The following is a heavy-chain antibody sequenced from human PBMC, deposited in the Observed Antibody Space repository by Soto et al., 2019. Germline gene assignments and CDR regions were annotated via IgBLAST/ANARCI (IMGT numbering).Heavy chain of an antibody. V-gene: IGHV4-31*03. Sequence: SETLSLTCTVSGGSISSGGYYWSWIRQHPGKGLEWIGYIYYSGSTYYNPSLKSRVTISVDTSKNQFSLKLSSVTAADTAVYYCARALTVTTKAYNWFDPWGQGTLVTVSS. CDR2: IYYSGST. D-gene: IGHD4-17*01. J-gene: IGHJ5*02. CDR1: GGSISSGGYY. CDR3: ARALTVTTKAYNWFDP.